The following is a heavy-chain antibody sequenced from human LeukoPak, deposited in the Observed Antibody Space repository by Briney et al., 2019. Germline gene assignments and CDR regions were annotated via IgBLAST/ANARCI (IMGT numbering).Heavy chain of an antibody. Sequence: GGSLRLSCAASGFTFSSYSMNWVRQAPGKGLEWVSSISSSSSYIYYADSVKGRFTISRDNAKNSLYLQMNSLRAEDTAVYYCAREAHIVVVPAAIRDQTNNWFDPWGQGTLVTVSS. V-gene: IGHV3-21*01. CDR1: GFTFSSYS. J-gene: IGHJ5*02. D-gene: IGHD2-2*02. CDR3: AREAHIVVVPAAIRDQTNNWFDP. CDR2: ISSSSSYI.